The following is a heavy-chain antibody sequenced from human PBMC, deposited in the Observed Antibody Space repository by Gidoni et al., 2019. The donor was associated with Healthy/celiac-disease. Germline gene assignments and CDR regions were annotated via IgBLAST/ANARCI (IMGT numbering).Heavy chain of an antibody. CDR2: IKQDGSEK. D-gene: IGHD3-3*01. J-gene: IGHJ4*02. V-gene: IGHV3-7*01. CDR1: GFTFSSYW. CDR3: ARAPSIFYDFWSGYWDY. Sequence: EVQLVESGGGLVQPGGSLRLSCAASGFTFSSYWMSWVRQAPGKGLEWVANIKQDGSEKYYVDSVKGRFTISRDNAKNSLYLQMNSLRAEDTAVYYCARAPSIFYDFWSGYWDYWGQGTLVTVSS.